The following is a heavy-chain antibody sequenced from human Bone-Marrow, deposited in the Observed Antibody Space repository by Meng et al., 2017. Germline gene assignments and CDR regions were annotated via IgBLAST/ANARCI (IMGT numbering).Heavy chain of an antibody. CDR3: ASLGVGPNVY. D-gene: IGHD1-26*01. CDR2: IYHSGST. V-gene: IGHV4-38-2*01. J-gene: IGHJ4*02. Sequence: SCAVSGYSISRGYYWGWIRQPPGKGLEWIGSIYHSGSTYYNPSLKSRVTISVDTSKNQFSLKLSSVTAADTAVYYCASLGVGPNVYWGQGTVVTVSS. CDR1: GYSISRGYY.